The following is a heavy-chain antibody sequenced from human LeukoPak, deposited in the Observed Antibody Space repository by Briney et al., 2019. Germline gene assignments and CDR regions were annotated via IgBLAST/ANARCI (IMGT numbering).Heavy chain of an antibody. V-gene: IGHV1-2*02. J-gene: IGHJ3*02. D-gene: IGHD2-8*01. CDR1: GGTFSSYA. CDR2: INPNSGGT. CDR3: ARVDCTNGVCSVHAFDI. Sequence: GASVKVSCKASGGTFSSYAISWVRQAPGQGLEWMGWINPNSGGTNYAQKFQGRVTMTRDTSISTAYMELSRLRSDDTAVYYCARVDCTNGVCSVHAFDIWGQGTMVTVSS.